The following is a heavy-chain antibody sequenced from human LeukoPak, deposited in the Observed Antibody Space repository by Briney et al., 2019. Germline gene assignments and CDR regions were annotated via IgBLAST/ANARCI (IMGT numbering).Heavy chain of an antibody. J-gene: IGHJ3*02. CDR1: GYTFTGYY. D-gene: IGHD5-12*01. CDR2: INPNSGGT. V-gene: IGHV1-2*02. CDR3: ARDKWLRLVLRAFDI. Sequence: GASVKVSCKASGYTFTGYYMHWVRQAPGQGLEWMGWINPNSGGTNYAQKFQGRVTMTRDTSISTAYMELSRLRSDDTAVYYCARDKWLRLVLRAFDIWGQGTMVTVSS.